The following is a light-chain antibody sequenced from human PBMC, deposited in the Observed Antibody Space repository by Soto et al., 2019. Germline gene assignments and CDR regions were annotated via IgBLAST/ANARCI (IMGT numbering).Light chain of an antibody. V-gene: IGKV3-15*01. CDR3: QQYNNWPRIT. CDR1: QSVSSN. CDR2: GAS. J-gene: IGKJ5*01. Sequence: EIVMTQSPATLSVSPGERATLSCRASQSVSSNLAWYQQKPGQAPRLLIYGASTRATGIPARFSGSGSGTESTLTISSLQSEDFAVYYCQQYNNWPRITFGQGTRPAI.